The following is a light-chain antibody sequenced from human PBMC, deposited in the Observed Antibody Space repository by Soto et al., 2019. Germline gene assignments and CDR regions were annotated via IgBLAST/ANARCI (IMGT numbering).Light chain of an antibody. CDR2: AAS. Sequence: DIQLTQSPSTLSAFVGDRVTITCRASQSIGRWLAWYQQKPGKAANLLIYAASGLQSGVPSRFSGSGSGTDFTLTISSLQPEDFATYYCQQSYRTPITFGQGTRLEI. V-gene: IGKV1-39*01. J-gene: IGKJ5*01. CDR3: QQSYRTPIT. CDR1: QSIGRW.